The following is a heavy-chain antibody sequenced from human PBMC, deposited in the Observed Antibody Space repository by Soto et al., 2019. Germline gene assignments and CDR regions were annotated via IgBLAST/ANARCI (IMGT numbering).Heavy chain of an antibody. V-gene: IGHV1-8*01. J-gene: IGHJ4*02. CDR2: MNPNSVNT. D-gene: IGHD5-12*01. Sequence: QVQLVQSGAEVKKPGASVKVSCKASGYTFSSNEINRVRQATGQGLEWMGWMNPNSVNTGYAQKFQGRVTMTRNTSISTAYMELSSLRSEDTALYYCARDKVGMLDYWGQGTLVTVSS. CDR3: ARDKVGMLDY. CDR1: GYTFSSNE.